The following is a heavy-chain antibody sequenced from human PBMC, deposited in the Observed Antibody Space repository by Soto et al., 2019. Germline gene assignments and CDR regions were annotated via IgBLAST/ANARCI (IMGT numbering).Heavy chain of an antibody. Sequence: CCASGRCTVRSYAMNVVRKNPGKGLEWVAVISYDGSNKYYADSVKGRFTISRDNSKNTLYLQMNSLRAEDTAVYYCARYMVRGVIYPYYYYYGRDVWGQGTTVTVS. J-gene: IGHJ6*02. CDR2: ISYDGSNK. D-gene: IGHD3-10*01. V-gene: IGHV3-30*19. CDR3: ARYMVRGVIYPYYYYYGRDV. CDR1: RCTVRSYA.